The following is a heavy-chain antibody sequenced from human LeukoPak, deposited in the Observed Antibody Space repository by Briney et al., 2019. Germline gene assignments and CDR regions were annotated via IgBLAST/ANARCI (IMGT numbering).Heavy chain of an antibody. CDR2: ISWNSDII. CDR3: VKSGAYYYMDA. CDR1: GFIFHDFA. V-gene: IGHV3-9*01. Sequence: PGRSLRLSCAASGFIFHDFAMHWVRQAPGKGLEWVSTISWNSDIILYADSVKGRFTIPRDNDRDSLYMEMKSLRPEDTALYFCVKSGAYYYMDAWGKGTTVIVSS. D-gene: IGHD2-21*01. J-gene: IGHJ6*03.